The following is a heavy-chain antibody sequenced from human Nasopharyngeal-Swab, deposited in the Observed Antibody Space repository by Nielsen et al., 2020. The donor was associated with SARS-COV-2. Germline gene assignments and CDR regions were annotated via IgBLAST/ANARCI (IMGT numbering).Heavy chain of an antibody. J-gene: IGHJ4*02. CDR1: RFTFSSYG. V-gene: IGHV3-33*01. D-gene: IGHD3-3*01. CDR2: IWYDGSEK. Sequence: GESLKIPCAASRFTFSSYGMHWVRQAPGKGLEWVAVIWYDGSEKYYADSVKGRFTISRDNSNNTLYLQMNSLRAEDTAVYYCTTLLTIFGVGIDYWGQGTLVTVSS. CDR3: TTLLTIFGVGIDY.